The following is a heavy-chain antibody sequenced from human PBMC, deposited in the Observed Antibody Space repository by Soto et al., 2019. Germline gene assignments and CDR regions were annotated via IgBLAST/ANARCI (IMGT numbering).Heavy chain of an antibody. D-gene: IGHD2-2*01. CDR2: IYWDDDK. J-gene: IGHJ5*02. V-gene: IGHV2-5*02. Sequence: QITLKESGPTLVKPTQTLTLTCTFSGFSLSTSGVGVGWIRQPPGKALEWLALIYWDDDKRYSPSLKSRLTITKDTSKNQVVLTMTNMDPVDTATYYCAHTDIWKDIVLVPAATSWFDPWGQGTLVTVSS. CDR3: AHTDIWKDIVLVPAATSWFDP. CDR1: GFSLSTSGVG.